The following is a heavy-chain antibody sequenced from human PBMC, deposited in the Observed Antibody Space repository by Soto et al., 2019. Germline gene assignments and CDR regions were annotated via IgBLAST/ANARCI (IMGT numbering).Heavy chain of an antibody. CDR2: ISYDGSNK. Sequence: QVQLVESGEGVVQPGRSLRLSCAASGFTFSSYGMHWVRQAPGKGLEWVAVISYDGSNKYYADSVKGRFTISRDNSKNTLYLQMNSLRAEDTAVYYCAKDSRVRGGFDYWGQGTLVTVSS. J-gene: IGHJ4*02. V-gene: IGHV3-30*18. CDR3: AKDSRVRGGFDY. D-gene: IGHD3-10*01. CDR1: GFTFSSYG.